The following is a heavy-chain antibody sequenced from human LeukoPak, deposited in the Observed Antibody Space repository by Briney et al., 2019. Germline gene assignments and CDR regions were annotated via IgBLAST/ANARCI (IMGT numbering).Heavy chain of an antibody. Sequence: SETLSLTCTVSGGSISSSSYYWGWIRQPPGKGLEWIGSIYYSGSTYYNPSLKSRVTISVDTSKNQFSLKLSSVTAADTAVYYCARDRSREFQWYQPGHTFDYWGQGTLVTVSS. J-gene: IGHJ4*02. CDR1: GGSISSSSYY. CDR2: IYYSGST. CDR3: ARDRSREFQWYQPGHTFDY. D-gene: IGHD2-2*01. V-gene: IGHV4-39*07.